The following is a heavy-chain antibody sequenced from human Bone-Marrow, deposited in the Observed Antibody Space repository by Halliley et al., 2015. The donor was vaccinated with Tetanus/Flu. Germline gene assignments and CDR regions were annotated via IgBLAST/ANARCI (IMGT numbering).Heavy chain of an antibody. J-gene: IGHJ4*02. CDR1: GGSISSNNW. V-gene: IGHV4-4*02. Sequence: TLSLTCAVSGGSISSNNWWSWVRQPPGKGLEWIGEIYHSGSTNYNPSLKSRVTISVAKSKNQFSLKLSSVTAADTAVYYCASLDYYDSCGYPDYWGQGTLVTVSS. CDR2: IYHSGST. D-gene: IGHD3-22*01. CDR3: ASLDYYDSCGYPDY.